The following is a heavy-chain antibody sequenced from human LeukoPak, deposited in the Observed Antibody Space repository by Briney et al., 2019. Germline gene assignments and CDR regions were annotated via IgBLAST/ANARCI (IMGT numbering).Heavy chain of an antibody. Sequence: PGGSLRLSCAASGFTFASCAMSGVRQAPGKRLEGGSSISSSGGSTYYADSVKGRFTISRDNSKNTLYLQVNSLRAEDTAVYYCAKSLAAARDYWGQGTLVTVSS. CDR2: ISSSGGST. J-gene: IGHJ4*02. V-gene: IGHV3-23*01. CDR3: AKSLAAARDY. D-gene: IGHD6-13*01. CDR1: GFTFASCA.